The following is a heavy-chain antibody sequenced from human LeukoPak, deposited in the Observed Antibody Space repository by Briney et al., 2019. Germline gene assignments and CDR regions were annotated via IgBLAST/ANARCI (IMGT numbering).Heavy chain of an antibody. J-gene: IGHJ5*02. V-gene: IGHV1-18*01. Sequence: ASVKVSCKASGYTFTSYGSSWVRQAPGQGLEWMGWISAYNGNTNYAQKLQGRVTMTTDTSTSTASMELRSLTSDDTAAYYCARDEGDSWLGFGANWFDPWGQGTLVTVSS. CDR3: ARDEGDSWLGFGANWFDP. CDR1: GYTFTSYG. D-gene: IGHD6-19*01. CDR2: ISAYNGNT.